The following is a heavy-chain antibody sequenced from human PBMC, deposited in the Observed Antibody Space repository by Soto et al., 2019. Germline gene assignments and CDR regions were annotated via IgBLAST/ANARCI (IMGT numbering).Heavy chain of an antibody. Sequence: PSETLSLTCTVSGGSISSGNYYWSWIRQPPGKGLEWIGFISYSGSAYYNPSLKSRVTISVDTSKNQFSLKLSSVTAADTAVYYCARAWGFYFDFWARGILVTVSS. D-gene: IGHD1-26*01. V-gene: IGHV4-30-4*02. CDR3: ARAWGFYFDF. J-gene: IGHJ4*02. CDR1: GGSISSGNYY. CDR2: ISYSGSA.